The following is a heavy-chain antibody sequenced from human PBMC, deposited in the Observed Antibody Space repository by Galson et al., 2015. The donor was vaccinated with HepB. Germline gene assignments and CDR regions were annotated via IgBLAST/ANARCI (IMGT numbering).Heavy chain of an antibody. Sequence: LSLTCTVSGGSISSSSYYWGWIRQPPGKGLEWIGSIYYSGSTYYNPSLKSRVTISVDTSKNQFSLKLSSVTAADTALYYCSRDVWSQQLVRNHFDYWGQGTLVTVSS. CDR1: GGSISSSSYY. J-gene: IGHJ4*02. V-gene: IGHV4-39*07. D-gene: IGHD6-13*01. CDR2: IYYSGST. CDR3: SRDVWSQQLVRNHFDY.